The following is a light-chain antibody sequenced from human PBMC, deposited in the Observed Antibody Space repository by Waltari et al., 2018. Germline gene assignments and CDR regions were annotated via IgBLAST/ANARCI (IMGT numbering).Light chain of an antibody. CDR1: KSLLYIADKKNY. Sequence: DIVMTQSPASLAVSLGERATIHCKSSKSLLYIADKKNYVAWYQEKPGQPPKLLIYWASSRESGVPDRFSGSGSGTDFSLTISSLQAEDVAVYYCQQYFDSPLTFGGGTKVEIK. J-gene: IGKJ4*01. CDR3: QQYFDSPLT. V-gene: IGKV4-1*01. CDR2: WAS.